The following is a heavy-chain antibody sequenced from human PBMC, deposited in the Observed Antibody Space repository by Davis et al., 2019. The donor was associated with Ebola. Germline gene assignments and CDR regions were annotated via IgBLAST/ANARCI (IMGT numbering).Heavy chain of an antibody. Sequence: GGSLRLSCAASGFTFSSYWMSWVRQAPGKGLEWVANIKQDGSEKYYVDSVKGRFTISRDNAKNSLYLQMNSLRAEDTAVYYCARDFIVVVPAAIYNYYYGMDVWGQGTTVTVSS. CDR1: GFTFSSYW. D-gene: IGHD2-2*01. J-gene: IGHJ6*02. CDR2: IKQDGSEK. V-gene: IGHV3-7*01. CDR3: ARDFIVVVPAAIYNYYYGMDV.